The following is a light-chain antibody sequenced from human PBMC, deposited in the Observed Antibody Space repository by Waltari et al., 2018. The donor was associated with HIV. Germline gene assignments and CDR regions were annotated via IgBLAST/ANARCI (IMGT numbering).Light chain of an antibody. V-gene: IGKV2-28*01. CDR3: MQSLETPRT. CDR1: HSLLHSNGYNL. CDR2: LGS. Sequence: EIVMAQSPLSLPVTRGEPASIPCKSNHSLLHSNGYNLLDWYLQKPGQSPQLLIYLGSTRASGVPDRFSGSGSGTDFTLKISRVEAEDVGVYYCMQSLETPRTFGQGTKVEIK. J-gene: IGKJ1*01.